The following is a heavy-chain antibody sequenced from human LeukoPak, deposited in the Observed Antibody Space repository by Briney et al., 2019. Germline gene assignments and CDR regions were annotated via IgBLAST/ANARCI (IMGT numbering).Heavy chain of an antibody. CDR3: ARGPFMTTVTTGREDY. CDR1: GGSISSYY. D-gene: IGHD4-4*01. J-gene: IGHJ4*02. Sequence: SETLSLTCTVSGGSISSYYWSWIRQPAGKGLEWIGRIYTSGSTNYNPSLKSRVTISVDTSKNQFSLKLSSVTAADTAVYYCARGPFMTTVTTGREDYWGQGTLVTVSS. V-gene: IGHV4-4*07. CDR2: IYTSGST.